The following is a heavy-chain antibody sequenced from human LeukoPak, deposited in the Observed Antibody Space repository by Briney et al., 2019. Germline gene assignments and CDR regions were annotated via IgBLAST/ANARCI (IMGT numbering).Heavy chain of an antibody. CDR1: GFTFDDYG. CDR3: ARISGSYYSETNYFDY. V-gene: IGHV3-20*04. J-gene: IGHJ4*02. D-gene: IGHD1-26*01. CDR2: INWNGGST. Sequence: GGSLRLSCAASGFTFDDYGMSWVRQAPGKGLEWVSGINWNGGSTGYADSVKGRFTISRDNAKNSLYLQMNSLRAGDTALYYCARISGSYYSETNYFDYWGQGTLVTVSS.